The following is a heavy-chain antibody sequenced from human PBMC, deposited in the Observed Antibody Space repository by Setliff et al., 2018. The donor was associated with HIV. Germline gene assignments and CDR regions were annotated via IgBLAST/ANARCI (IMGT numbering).Heavy chain of an antibody. Sequence: PGGSLRLSWAASGFTVTTYWMSGVRQAPGKGLEWVANIKQDGSEKYYLDSVKGRFTISRGNTGNSPYLQMNSLRAEDTAVYYCAKDGDYSNWDYDAFGIWGQGTMVTVSS. CDR1: GFTVTTYW. V-gene: IGHV3-7*01. J-gene: IGHJ3*02. CDR2: IKQDGSEK. D-gene: IGHD1-7*01. CDR3: AKDGDYSNWDYDAFGI.